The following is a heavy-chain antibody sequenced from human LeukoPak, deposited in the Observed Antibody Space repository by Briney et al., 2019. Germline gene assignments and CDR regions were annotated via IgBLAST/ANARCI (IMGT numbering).Heavy chain of an antibody. CDR1: GFTFSNVW. Sequence: PGGSLRLSCAASGFTFSNVWMSWVRQAPGKGLEWVGRIKSKTDGETTDCSAPVKGRFTVSRDDSRNTLYLQMNSLKTEDTAVYYCARDEYDILTDYDYWGQGILVTVSS. CDR3: ARDEYDILTDYDY. J-gene: IGHJ4*02. CDR2: IKSKTDGETT. V-gene: IGHV3-15*01. D-gene: IGHD3-9*01.